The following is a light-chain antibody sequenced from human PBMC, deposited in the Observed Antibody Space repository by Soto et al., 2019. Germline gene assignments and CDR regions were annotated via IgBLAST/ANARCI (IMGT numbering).Light chain of an antibody. Sequence: DIVMTQSTDSLAVSLGESATINCKSSQSVLYSSDNKNYLAWYQQKPGQPPKLLIYWASTRGSGVPDRFSASGSGTDFTRTVGSLQAEDVAVYDCHQYYITPLTFGGGTKVESK. CDR1: QSVLYSSDNKNY. J-gene: IGKJ4*01. CDR2: WAS. V-gene: IGKV4-1*01. CDR3: HQYYITPLT.